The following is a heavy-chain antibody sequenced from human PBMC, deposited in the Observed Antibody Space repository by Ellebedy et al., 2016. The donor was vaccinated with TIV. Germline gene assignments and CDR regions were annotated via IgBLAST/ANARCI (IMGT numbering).Heavy chain of an antibody. D-gene: IGHD5/OR15-5a*01. Sequence: DSVEGRFTISRDNAKNSLYLQMNSLRDEDTAVFYCARSSVNANFYYGMDVWGQGTTVTVSS. J-gene: IGHJ6*02. CDR3: ARSSVNANFYYGMDV. V-gene: IGHV3-48*02.